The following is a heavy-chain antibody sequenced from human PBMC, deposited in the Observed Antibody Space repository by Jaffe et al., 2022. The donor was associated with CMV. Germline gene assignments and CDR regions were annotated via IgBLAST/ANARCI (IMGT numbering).Heavy chain of an antibody. CDR2: IYYSGST. V-gene: IGHV4-59*01. Sequence: QVQLQESGPGLVKPSETLSLTCTVSGGSISSYYWSWIRQPPGKGLEWIGYIYYSGSTNYNPSLKSRVTISVDTSKNQFSLKLSSVTAADTAVYYCARGYYDFWSGDQNDAFDIWGQGTMVTVSS. CDR1: GGSISSYY. CDR3: ARGYYDFWSGDQNDAFDI. J-gene: IGHJ3*02. D-gene: IGHD3-3*01.